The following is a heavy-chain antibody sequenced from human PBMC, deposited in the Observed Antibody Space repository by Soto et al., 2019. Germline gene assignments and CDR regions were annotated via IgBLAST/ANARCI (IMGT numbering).Heavy chain of an antibody. J-gene: IGHJ6*02. CDR1: GGSISSYY. D-gene: IGHD3-22*01. Sequence: WETRSLTCTVSGGSISSYYWSWIRQPPGKGLEWIGYIYYSGSTNYNPSLKSRVTISVDTSKNQFSLKLSSVTAADTAVYYCARWQYDSSGYLGYGMDVWGQGTTVTVSS. V-gene: IGHV4-59*01. CDR3: ARWQYDSSGYLGYGMDV. CDR2: IYYSGST.